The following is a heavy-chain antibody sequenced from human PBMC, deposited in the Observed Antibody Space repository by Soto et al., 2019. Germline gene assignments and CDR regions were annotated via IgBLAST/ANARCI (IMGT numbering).Heavy chain of an antibody. Sequence: ETLSLTCTVSGASINNYFWSWIRQPPEKGLEWIGYISHGGSAVYDPSLKSRVTISMDTSKNQFSLKLTSVTAADTAVYYCARAHSSGYVFLGFWGQGILVTVSS. V-gene: IGHV4-59*12. J-gene: IGHJ4*02. CDR2: ISHGGSA. D-gene: IGHD5-18*01. CDR1: GASINNYF. CDR3: ARAHSSGYVFLGF.